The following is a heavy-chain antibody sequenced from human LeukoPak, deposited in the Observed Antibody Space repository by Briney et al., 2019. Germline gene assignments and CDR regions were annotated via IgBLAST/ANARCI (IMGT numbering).Heavy chain of an antibody. CDR3: ARGAGIAAAGDYFDY. CDR2: IIPILGIA. D-gene: IGHD6-13*01. V-gene: IGHV1-69*04. CDR1: GGTFSSYA. Sequence: WASVKVSCKASGGTFSSYAISWVRQAPGQGLEWMGRIIPILGIANYAQKFQGRVTITADKSTSTAYMELSSLRSEDTAVYYCARGAGIAAAGDYFDYWGQGTLVTVSS. J-gene: IGHJ4*02.